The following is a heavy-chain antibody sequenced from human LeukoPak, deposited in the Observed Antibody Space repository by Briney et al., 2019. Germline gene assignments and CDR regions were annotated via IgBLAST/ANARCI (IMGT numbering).Heavy chain of an antibody. CDR3: ARDTAMASPHYYYYGMDV. CDR1: GYTFTGYY. D-gene: IGHD5-18*01. CDR2: INPNSGGT. V-gene: IGHV1-2*04. Sequence: ASVKVSCKASGYTFTGYYMHWVRQAPGQGLEWMGWINPNSGGTNYAQKFQGWVTMTRDTSTSTVYMELSSLRSEDTAVYYCARDTAMASPHYYYYGMDVWGQGTTVTVSS. J-gene: IGHJ6*02.